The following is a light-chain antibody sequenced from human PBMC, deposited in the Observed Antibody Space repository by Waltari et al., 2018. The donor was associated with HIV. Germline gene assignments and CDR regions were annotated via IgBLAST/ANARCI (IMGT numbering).Light chain of an antibody. J-gene: IGLJ3*02. CDR1: SSNIGAGYD. CDR3: QSYDSSLSVWV. V-gene: IGLV1-40*01. Sequence: QSVLTQPPSVSGAPGQRVTISCPGSSSNIGAGYDVHWYQRIPGTAPNLLIYGNSRRPSGVPDRFSGSKSGTSASLAITGLQAEDEADYYCQSYDSSLSVWVFGGGTKLTVL. CDR2: GNS.